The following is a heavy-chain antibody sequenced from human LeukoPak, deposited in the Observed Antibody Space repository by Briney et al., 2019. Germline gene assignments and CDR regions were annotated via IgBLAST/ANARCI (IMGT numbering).Heavy chain of an antibody. J-gene: IGHJ4*02. V-gene: IGHV1-8*01. D-gene: IGHD2-15*01. CDR2: MNPNSGNT. CDR3: ARRHGRCSDGSCYYPDY. CDR1: GYTFTSYD. Sequence: ASVKVSCKASGYTFTSYDINWVRQATGQGLEWMGWMNPNSGNTGYAQKFQGRVTMTRNSYITTAYMELSSLRSEDTAVYYCARRHGRCSDGSCYYPDYWGQGTLVTVSS.